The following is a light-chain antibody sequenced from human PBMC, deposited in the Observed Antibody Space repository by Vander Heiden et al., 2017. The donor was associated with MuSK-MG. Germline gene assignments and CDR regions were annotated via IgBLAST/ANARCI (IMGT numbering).Light chain of an antibody. CDR2: LGS. J-gene: IGKJ2*02. Sequence: DIVMTQSPLCLPVTPGEPASISCRSSQSLLHSNGYNYLDWYLQKPGQSPQLLIYLGSNRASGVPDRFSGSGSGTDFTLKISRVEAEDVGVYYCMQALQTPPWTFGQGTKLEIK. CDR1: QSLLHSNGYNY. V-gene: IGKV2-28*01. CDR3: MQALQTPPWT.